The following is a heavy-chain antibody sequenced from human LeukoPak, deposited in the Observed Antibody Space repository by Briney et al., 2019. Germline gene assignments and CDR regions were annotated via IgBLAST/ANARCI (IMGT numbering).Heavy chain of an antibody. CDR1: GGSISSYY. J-gene: IGHJ6*02. V-gene: IGHV4-59*01. D-gene: IGHD6-19*01. Sequence: SETLSLTCTVSGGSISSYYWSWIRQPPGKGLEWIGYIYYSGSTNYNPSLKSRVTISVDTSRNQFSLSLSSVTAADTAMYYCARSLGPKAVAGRGRLYYYYGMDVWGQGTTVTVSS. CDR2: IYYSGST. CDR3: ARSLGPKAVAGRGRLYYYYGMDV.